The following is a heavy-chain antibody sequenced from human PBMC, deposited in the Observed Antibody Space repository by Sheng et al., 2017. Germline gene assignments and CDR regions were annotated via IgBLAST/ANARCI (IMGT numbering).Heavy chain of an antibody. CDR1: GFTFSSYE. Sequence: EVQLVESGGGLVQPGGSLRLSCTASGFTFSSYEMNWVRQAPGKGLEWVSYISSSGSTIYYTDSVKGRFTISRDNAKNSLYLQMNSLRAEDRAVYYCVRLRSGYYTYWGQGTLVTVSS. CDR3: VRLRSGYYTY. CDR2: ISSSGSTI. D-gene: IGHD3-3*01. V-gene: IGHV3-48*03. J-gene: IGHJ4*02.